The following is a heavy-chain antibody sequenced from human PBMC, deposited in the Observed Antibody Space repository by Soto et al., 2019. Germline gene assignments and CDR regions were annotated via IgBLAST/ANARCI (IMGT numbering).Heavy chain of an antibody. Sequence: EVQLLESGGGLVQPGGSLRLSCAASGFTFSSYAMSWVRQAPGKGLEWVSAISGSGGSTYYADSVKGRFTISRDNSKNTLYLQMNSLRAEDTAVYYCAKEKYNWNDVGSWFDPWGQGTLVTVSS. CDR1: GFTFSSYA. CDR2: ISGSGGST. CDR3: AKEKYNWNDVGSWFDP. V-gene: IGHV3-23*01. D-gene: IGHD1-1*01. J-gene: IGHJ5*02.